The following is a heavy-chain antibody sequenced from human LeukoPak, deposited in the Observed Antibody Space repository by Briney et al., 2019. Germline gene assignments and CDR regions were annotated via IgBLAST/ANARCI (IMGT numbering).Heavy chain of an antibody. CDR3: AKTPLYDSSGYYYDY. Sequence: GGSLRLSCAASGFTFSSYAMSWVRQAPGKGLEWVSAISGSGGSTYYADSVKGRFTISRDNSKNTLYLQMNSLRAEDTAVYYCAKTPLYDSSGYYYDYWAREPWSPSPQ. V-gene: IGHV3-23*01. J-gene: IGHJ4*02. D-gene: IGHD3-22*01. CDR1: GFTFSSYA. CDR2: ISGSGGST.